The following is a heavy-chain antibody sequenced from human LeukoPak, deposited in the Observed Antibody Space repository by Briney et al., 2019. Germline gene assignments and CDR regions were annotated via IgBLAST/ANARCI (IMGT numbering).Heavy chain of an antibody. Sequence: AGVSLRLSCAASGFTCSSYEMNWVPRAPGKGREGGSYISSSGSTIDYADSEKGRLTRSRDNAKHTLYLQMTSLTAEHTAGYYCARDQRMSSSWYFRALKVGFDPWGQGTLVTVSS. D-gene: IGHD6-13*01. V-gene: IGHV3-48*03. CDR3: ARDQRMSSSWYFRALKVGFDP. CDR1: GFTCSSYE. CDR2: ISSSGSTI. J-gene: IGHJ5*02.